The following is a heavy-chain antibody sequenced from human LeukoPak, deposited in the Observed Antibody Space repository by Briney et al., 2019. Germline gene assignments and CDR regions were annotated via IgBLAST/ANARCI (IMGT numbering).Heavy chain of an antibody. V-gene: IGHV3-74*01. CDR1: GFAFSSCW. CDR2: INGDGSIT. Sequence: GGSLRLSCAASGFAFSSCWMLWVRQPPGKGLVWVSRINGDGSITTYADYVKGRFTISRDNTKNILSLEMNSLRAEDTAIYYCARSQFDYWGQGILVTVSS. CDR3: ARSQFDY. J-gene: IGHJ4*02.